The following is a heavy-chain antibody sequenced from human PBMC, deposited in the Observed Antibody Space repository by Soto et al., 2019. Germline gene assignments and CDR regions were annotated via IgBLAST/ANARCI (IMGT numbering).Heavy chain of an antibody. CDR1: GLTVSRTQ. J-gene: IGHJ6*02. Sequence: PGGSLRLSCAVSGLTVSRTQMSWFRQAPGKGLEWVGFIRSKAYGGTTEYAASVKGRFTISRDDSKSIAYLQMNSLKTEDTAVYYCTRDIDYDSTLYYYYYGMDVWGQGTTVTVSS. CDR2: IRSKAYGGTT. V-gene: IGHV3-49*03. D-gene: IGHD3-22*01. CDR3: TRDIDYDSTLYYYYYGMDV.